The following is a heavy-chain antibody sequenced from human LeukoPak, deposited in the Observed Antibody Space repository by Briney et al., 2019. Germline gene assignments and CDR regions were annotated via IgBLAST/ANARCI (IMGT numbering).Heavy chain of an antibody. Sequence: GGSLRLSCAASGFTFTNYAMSWVRQAPGKGLEWVSGISGGGGSTYYADSVKGRFTISKDNSKNTLYLQMNSLRAEDTAVYYCARGQVTAASALRFDYWGQGTLVTVSS. J-gene: IGHJ4*02. V-gene: IGHV3-23*01. CDR2: ISGGGGST. CDR1: GFTFTNYA. D-gene: IGHD6-13*01. CDR3: ARGQVTAASALRFDY.